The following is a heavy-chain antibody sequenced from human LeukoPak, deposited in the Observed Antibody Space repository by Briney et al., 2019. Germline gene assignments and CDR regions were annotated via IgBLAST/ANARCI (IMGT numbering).Heavy chain of an antibody. Sequence: PGGSLRLACAASGFTVSSNYMSWVRQAPGKGLEWDSVIYIGGSTYYADSVKGRFTISRDNSKNTLYLQMNSLRAEDTAVYYCAREFPASYYNDSSGYYFDYWGQGTLVTVSS. CDR2: IYIGGST. D-gene: IGHD3-22*01. CDR3: AREFPASYYNDSSGYYFDY. J-gene: IGHJ4*02. V-gene: IGHV3-53*01. CDR1: GFTVSSNY.